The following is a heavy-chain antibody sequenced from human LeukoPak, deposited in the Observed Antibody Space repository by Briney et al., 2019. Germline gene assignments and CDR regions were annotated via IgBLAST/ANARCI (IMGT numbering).Heavy chain of an antibody. Sequence: PSETLSLTCTVSGGSISSYYWNWIRQPPGKGLEWTGYIYYSGSTNFNPSLKSRVTMSVDTSKNQFSLNLSSVTAADTAVYYCARGRDGYNLGAFDIWGQGTVVTVSS. J-gene: IGHJ3*02. CDR1: GGSISSYY. V-gene: IGHV4-59*01. D-gene: IGHD5-24*01. CDR3: ARGRDGYNLGAFDI. CDR2: IYYSGST.